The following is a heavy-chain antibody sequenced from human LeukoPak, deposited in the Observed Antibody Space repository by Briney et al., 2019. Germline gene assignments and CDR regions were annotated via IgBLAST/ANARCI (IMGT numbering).Heavy chain of an antibody. J-gene: IGHJ6*03. CDR1: GFTFSSYG. V-gene: IGHV3-23*01. D-gene: IGHD1-26*01. CDR2: ISGSGGST. Sequence: GGSLRLSCAASGFTFSSYGMSWVRQAPGKGLEWVSAISGSGGSTYYADSVKGRFTISRDNSKNTLYLQMNSLRAEVTAVYYCAKESVVGATGGYYYYMDVWGKGTTVTISS. CDR3: AKESVVGATGGYYYYMDV.